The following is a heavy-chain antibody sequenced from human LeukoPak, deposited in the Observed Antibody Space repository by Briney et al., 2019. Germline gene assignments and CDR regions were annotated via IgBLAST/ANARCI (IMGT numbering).Heavy chain of an antibody. D-gene: IGHD3-10*01. Sequence: GGSLRLSCAASGLTFATYAMSWVRQAPGRGVEWGSSISGSGSSTFYADSVKGPFTISKDNSKNTLYLQMTSLRAEDTAVFYCAKSPYALGSYGIAGDYWGQGTLVTVSS. V-gene: IGHV3-23*01. CDR2: ISGSGSST. CDR1: GLTFATYA. J-gene: IGHJ4*02. CDR3: AKSPYALGSYGIAGDY.